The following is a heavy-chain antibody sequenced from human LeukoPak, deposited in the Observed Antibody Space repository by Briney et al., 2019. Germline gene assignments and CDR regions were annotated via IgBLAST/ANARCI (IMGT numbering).Heavy chain of an antibody. J-gene: IGHJ3*02. CDR2: INPNSGGT. V-gene: IGHV1-2*02. CDR3: ARDPWGRGYCSTTSCQNLGGNDAFDI. Sequence: GASVKVSCKASGYTFTGYYMHWVRQAPGQGLEWMGWINPNSGGTNYAQKFQGRVTMTRDTSTSTVYMELSSLRSEDTAVYYCARDPWGRGYCSTTSCQNLGGNDAFDIWGQGTMVTVSS. CDR1: GYTFTGYY. D-gene: IGHD2-2*01.